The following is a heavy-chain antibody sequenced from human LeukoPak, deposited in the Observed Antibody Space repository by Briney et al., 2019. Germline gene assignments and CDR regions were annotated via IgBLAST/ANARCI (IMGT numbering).Heavy chain of an antibody. CDR3: AKDVDNGDYVVY. CDR1: GFIFSSYS. Sequence: PGGSLRLSCAASGFIFSSYSMHWVRQAPGKGLEWVALISYDGSHKYYADSVKGRFTISRDNSKNTLYLQMNSLRAEDTAVYYCAKDVDNGDYVVYWGQGTLVTVSS. D-gene: IGHD4-17*01. J-gene: IGHJ4*02. CDR2: ISYDGSHK. V-gene: IGHV3-30*18.